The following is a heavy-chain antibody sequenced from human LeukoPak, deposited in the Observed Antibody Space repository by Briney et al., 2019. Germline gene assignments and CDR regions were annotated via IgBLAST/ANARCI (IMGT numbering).Heavy chain of an antibody. D-gene: IGHD3-16*01. Sequence: GGSLRLSCASSGFTYRRFWMHGARQAPAKGLVWVSRMRPDGSSAVYADSVKGRFTISRDNAIHTLYLQKNSLRAEDTAVYYCARVNVCPRCHFDYWGQGTLVTVSS. J-gene: IGHJ4*02. CDR2: MRPDGSSA. CDR1: GFTYRRFW. CDR3: ARVNVCPRCHFDY. V-gene: IGHV3-74*01.